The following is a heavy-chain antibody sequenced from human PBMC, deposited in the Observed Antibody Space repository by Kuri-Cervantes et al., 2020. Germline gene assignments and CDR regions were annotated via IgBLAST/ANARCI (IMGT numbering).Heavy chain of an antibody. CDR1: GFTFSSYA. J-gene: IGHJ4*02. V-gene: IGHV3-30-3*01. CDR3: AKDIRSYGPPLFPDY. Sequence: GGSLRLSCAASGFTFSSYAMHWVRQAPGKGLEWVAVISYDGSNKYYADSVKGRFTISRDNSKNTLYLQMNSLRAEDTALYYCAKDIRSYGPPLFPDYWGQGTLVTVSS. D-gene: IGHD5-18*01. CDR2: ISYDGSNK.